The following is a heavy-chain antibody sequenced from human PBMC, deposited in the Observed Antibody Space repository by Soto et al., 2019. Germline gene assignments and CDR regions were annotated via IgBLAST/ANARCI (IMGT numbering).Heavy chain of an antibody. V-gene: IGHV3-23*01. Sequence: EVQLLESGGGLVQPGGSLRLSCTASGFTFSSYAMSWVRQAPGKELEWVSTIIGNSGKTNYAESVKGRFSISIDNSKNTVHLQLDSLRAEDTAVYFCAKLGFVLMELYYFHQWGHGTLVTVSS. CDR3: AKLGFVLMELYYFHQ. J-gene: IGHJ4*01. CDR1: GFTFSSYA. CDR2: IIGNSGKT. D-gene: IGHD2-8*01.